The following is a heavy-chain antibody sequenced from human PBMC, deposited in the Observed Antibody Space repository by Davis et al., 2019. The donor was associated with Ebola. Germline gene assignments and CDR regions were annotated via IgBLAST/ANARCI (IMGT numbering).Heavy chain of an antibody. J-gene: IGHJ5*02. CDR3: ARDLWGSGSYYNALNWFDP. D-gene: IGHD3-10*01. Sequence: PSETLSLTCSVSGGSINSYYWSWLRQPPGKGLEWIGYIYYTGSSNYNPSLKSRVTISVDTSKNQFSLKLSSVTAADTAVYYCARDLWGSGSYYNALNWFDPWGQGTLVTVSS. CDR2: IYYTGSS. CDR1: GGSINSYY. V-gene: IGHV4-59*01.